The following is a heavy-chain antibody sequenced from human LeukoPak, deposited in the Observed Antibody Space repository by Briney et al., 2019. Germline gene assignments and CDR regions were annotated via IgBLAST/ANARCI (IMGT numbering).Heavy chain of an antibody. CDR1: GFTFSSYA. J-gene: IGHJ4*02. CDR2: ISGSGGST. Sequence: GGSLRLSCAASGFTFSSYAMSWVRQAPGKGLEWVSAISGSGGSTYYADSVKSRFTISRDNSKNTLYLQMNSLRAEDTAVYYCAKDFGFVVTGTVDYWGQGTLVTVSS. D-gene: IGHD2-15*01. V-gene: IGHV3-23*01. CDR3: AKDFGFVVTGTVDY.